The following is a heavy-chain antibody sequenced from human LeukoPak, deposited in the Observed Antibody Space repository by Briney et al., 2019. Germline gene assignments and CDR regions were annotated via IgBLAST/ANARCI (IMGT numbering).Heavy chain of an antibody. CDR2: TRYDGSNK. V-gene: IGHV3-30*02. D-gene: IGHD3-22*01. Sequence: PGGSLRLSCAASGFTFSSYGMYWVRQAPGKGLEWVAFTRYDGSNKYYADSVKGRFTISRDNSKNTLYLKMNSLRAEDTAVYYCAKDFRSSGYYYYYYYMDVWGKGTTVTIS. J-gene: IGHJ6*03. CDR3: AKDFRSSGYYYYYYYMDV. CDR1: GFTFSSYG.